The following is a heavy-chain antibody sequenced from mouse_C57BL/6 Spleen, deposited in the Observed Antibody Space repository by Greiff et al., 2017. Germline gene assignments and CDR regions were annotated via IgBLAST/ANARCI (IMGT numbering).Heavy chain of an antibody. J-gene: IGHJ2*01. CDR2: IWRGGST. CDR1: GFSFTSYG. CDR3: AKEGVVATWGYFDY. Sequence: QVQLQQSGPGLVQPSQCLSITCTVSGFSFTSYGVHWVRRPPGTGLEWLGVIWRGGSTDYNAAFISRLSITTYTSKSQVFCKMNSLQAADTAIYYCAKEGVVATWGYFDYWGQGTTRTVSS. V-gene: IGHV2-5*01. D-gene: IGHD1-1*01.